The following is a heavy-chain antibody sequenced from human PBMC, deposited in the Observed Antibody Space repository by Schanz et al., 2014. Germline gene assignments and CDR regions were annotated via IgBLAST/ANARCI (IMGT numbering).Heavy chain of an antibody. Sequence: VHLMESGGGVVQPGRSLRLSCAASGFTFSDYWMSWVRQAPGKGPEWVANIKHDGSVKDYVDSVEGRFTISRDNAKRSLFLQMNSLRVEDTAVYFCVSQTGSPNYWGQGTLVTVSS. CDR1: GFTFSDYW. V-gene: IGHV3-7*02. D-gene: IGHD6-13*01. CDR2: IKHDGSVK. CDR3: VSQTGSPNY. J-gene: IGHJ4*02.